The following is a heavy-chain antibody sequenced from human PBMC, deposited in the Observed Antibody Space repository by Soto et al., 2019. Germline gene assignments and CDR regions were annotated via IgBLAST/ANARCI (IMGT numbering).Heavy chain of an antibody. Sequence: ASVKVSCKASGYTFTSYYMHWVRQAPGQGLEWMAIINPSGGSTSYAQKFQGRVTMTRGTSTSTVYMELSSLRSEDTAVYYCARDLSIVLMVYATEGPYGMDVWGQGSTVTVSS. V-gene: IGHV1-46*01. CDR3: ARDLSIVLMVYATEGPYGMDV. CDR1: GYTFTSYY. D-gene: IGHD2-8*01. J-gene: IGHJ6*02. CDR2: INPSGGST.